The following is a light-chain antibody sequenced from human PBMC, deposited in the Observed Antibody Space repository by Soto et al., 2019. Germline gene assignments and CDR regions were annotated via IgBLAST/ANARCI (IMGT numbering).Light chain of an antibody. CDR1: QSVGRNY. V-gene: IGKV3-20*01. J-gene: IGKJ1*01. Sequence: ENVLTQSPGTLSLSPGERATLSCRASQSVGRNYLAWYQQKPGQAPRLLIFDASSRATGIPDRFSGGGSGTDFTRTINRVEPEDFAVFYCQQYAASPLTVGQGTKVEIK. CDR2: DAS. CDR3: QQYAASPLT.